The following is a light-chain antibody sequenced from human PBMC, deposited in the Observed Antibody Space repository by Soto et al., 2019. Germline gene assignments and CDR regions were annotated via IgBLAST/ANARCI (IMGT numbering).Light chain of an antibody. Sequence: QSALTQPRSVSGSPGHSVIISCTGTSSDVGGYKYVSWYQQHPGKVPKLLIYDVTNRPSGVPDRFSGSKSGNTASLTISGLQAEDEADYYCCSYAGSYTHVVFGGGTKLTVL. CDR1: SSDVGGYKY. V-gene: IGLV2-11*01. CDR2: DVT. J-gene: IGLJ2*01. CDR3: CSYAGSYTHVV.